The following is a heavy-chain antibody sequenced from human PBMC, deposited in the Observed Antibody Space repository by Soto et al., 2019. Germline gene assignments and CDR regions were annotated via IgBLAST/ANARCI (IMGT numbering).Heavy chain of an antibody. CDR2: ILPLSGTP. Sequence: VVPSGAEVKKPGSSVKVSCNASGGIFSSLTFSWVRQAPGQGLEWMGGILPLSGTPKYAQKFQGRLTITADESRTTTYMELSSLTSADTAVYYCGRVGSRYAYNYGLDYWGQGTLVTVTA. D-gene: IGHD1-1*01. CDR3: GRVGSRYAYNYGLDY. J-gene: IGHJ4*02. V-gene: IGHV1-69*01. CDR1: GGIFSSLT.